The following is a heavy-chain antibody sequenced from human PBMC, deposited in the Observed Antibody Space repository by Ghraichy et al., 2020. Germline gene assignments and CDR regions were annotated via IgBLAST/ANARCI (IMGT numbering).Heavy chain of an antibody. CDR2: ISSNGNTI. CDR3: VSPIGY. Sequence: GGSLRLSCAASGFTFSNYEMNWVRQAPGKGLEWVSYISSNGNTIYYTDSVKGRFTISRDNAKNSLYLQMNSLRAKDSALYYCVSPIGYWGQGTLVTVSS. V-gene: IGHV3-48*03. CDR1: GFTFSNYE. D-gene: IGHD1-26*01. J-gene: IGHJ4*02.